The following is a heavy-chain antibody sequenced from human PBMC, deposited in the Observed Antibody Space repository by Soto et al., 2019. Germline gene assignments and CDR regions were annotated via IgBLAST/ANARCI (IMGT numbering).Heavy chain of an antibody. D-gene: IGHD3-22*01. V-gene: IGHV1-46*01. CDR3: ARESPQPVYYYDSGPDAFDI. Sequence: ASVKVSCKASGYTFASYYMHWVRQAPGQGLEWMGIINPSGGSTSYAQKFQGRVTMTRDTSTSTVYMELSSLRSEDTAVYYCARESPQPVYYYDSGPDAFDIWGQGTMVTVSS. CDR1: GYTFASYY. J-gene: IGHJ3*02. CDR2: INPSGGST.